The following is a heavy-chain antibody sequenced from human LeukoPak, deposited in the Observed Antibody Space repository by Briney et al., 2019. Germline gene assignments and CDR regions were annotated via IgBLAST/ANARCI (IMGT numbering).Heavy chain of an antibody. CDR3: ARHVRQQLMIYYFDY. V-gene: IGHV4-59*08. CDR2: IYYSGST. D-gene: IGHD3/OR15-3a*01. J-gene: IGHJ4*02. Sequence: SETLTLTCTVSGGTISSYYWRWIRQPPGKGLEWIGYIYYSGSTNYNHSHKTRVTITVVTSKNQYSLKLRYVTVEDTAVYYCARHVRQQLMIYYFDYWGQGTLVTVSS. CDR1: GGTISSYY.